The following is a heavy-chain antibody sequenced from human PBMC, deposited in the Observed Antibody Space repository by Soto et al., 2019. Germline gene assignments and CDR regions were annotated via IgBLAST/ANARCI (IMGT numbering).Heavy chain of an antibody. V-gene: IGHV3-48*01. Sequence: PGGSLRLSCAASGFSLTYYSMKWARQAPGKGLEWISDLSSSSGATYYADSVKGRFTISRDTAKNSLYLQMSSLRADDTAIYYCVRDSAYSFDYWGQGTLVTVSS. CDR2: LSSSSGAT. CDR3: VRDSAYSFDY. J-gene: IGHJ4*02. D-gene: IGHD2-21*01. CDR1: GFSLTYYS.